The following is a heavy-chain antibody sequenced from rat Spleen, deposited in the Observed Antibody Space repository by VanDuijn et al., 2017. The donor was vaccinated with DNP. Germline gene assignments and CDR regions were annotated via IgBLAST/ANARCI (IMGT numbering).Heavy chain of an antibody. Sequence: EVKLVESGGGLVQPGRSLKLSCAASGFTFSDYYMAWVRQAPTKGLEWVATISYDGSSTYYRDSVKGRFTISRDNAKSTLYLQMNSLRSEDTATYYGARLPITTVADYWGQGVMVTVSS. D-gene: IGHD1-1*01. CDR1: GFTFSDYY. V-gene: IGHV5-22*01. CDR3: ARLPITTVADY. J-gene: IGHJ2*01. CDR2: ISYDGSST.